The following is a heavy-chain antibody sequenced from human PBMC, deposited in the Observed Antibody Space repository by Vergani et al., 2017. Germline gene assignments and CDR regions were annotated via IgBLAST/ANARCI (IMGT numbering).Heavy chain of an antibody. CDR2: ISWNSNSI. J-gene: IGHJ5*02. CDR1: GFTSAGYA. Sequence: EVQLEESGGGLVLPGRSLRLSCVASGFTSAGYAMHWVRQAPGKGLEWVSGISWNSNSIGYADSVKGRFTIFRDNAKNSLYLQMNSLRDEDTALYYCAKDFGTSSRGGWFDPWGQGTLVTVSS. V-gene: IGHV3-9*02. CDR3: AKDFGTSSRGGWFDP. D-gene: IGHD6-6*01.